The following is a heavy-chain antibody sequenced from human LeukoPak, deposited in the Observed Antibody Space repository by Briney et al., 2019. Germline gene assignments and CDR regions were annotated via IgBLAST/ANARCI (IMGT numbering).Heavy chain of an antibody. J-gene: IGHJ4*02. CDR1: GFTFNLYS. CDR2: ISAIGDI. D-gene: IGHD5-18*01. CDR3: AKAMAGGYNYGPFDN. Sequence: GGSLRLSCAASGFTFNLYSTSWVRQAPGKGLEWVSVISAIGDIYYADSVKGRFTISRDNSKNMLYLQMNSLRAEDTAVYYCAKAMAGGYNYGPFDNWGLGALVTVSS. V-gene: IGHV3-23*01.